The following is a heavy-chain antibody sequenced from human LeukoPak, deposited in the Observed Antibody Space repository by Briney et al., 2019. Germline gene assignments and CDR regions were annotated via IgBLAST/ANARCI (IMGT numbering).Heavy chain of an antibody. V-gene: IGHV1-2*06. CDR3: ARARRSIQPNRDAFDI. CDR2: INPNSGGT. CDR1: GYTLTELS. J-gene: IGHJ3*02. D-gene: IGHD5-18*01. Sequence: ASVNVSCKVSGYTLTELSMHWVRQAPGQGLEWMGRINPNSGGTNYAQKFQGRVTMTRDTSISTAYMELSRLRSDDTAVYYCARARRSIQPNRDAFDIWGQGTMVTVSS.